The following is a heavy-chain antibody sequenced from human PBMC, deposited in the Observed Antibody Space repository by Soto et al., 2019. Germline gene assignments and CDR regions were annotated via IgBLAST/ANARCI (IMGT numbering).Heavy chain of an antibody. CDR1: GYTFTSYG. CDR3: ARDEGGYYYDSSGDAFDI. D-gene: IGHD3-22*01. V-gene: IGHV1-18*01. J-gene: IGHJ3*02. Sequence: EASVKVSCKASGYTFTSYGISWVRQAPGQGLEWMGWISAYNGNTNYAQKLQGRVTMTTDTSTSTAYMELRSLRSDDTAVYFCARDEGGYYYDSSGDAFDIWGQGTMVTVSS. CDR2: ISAYNGNT.